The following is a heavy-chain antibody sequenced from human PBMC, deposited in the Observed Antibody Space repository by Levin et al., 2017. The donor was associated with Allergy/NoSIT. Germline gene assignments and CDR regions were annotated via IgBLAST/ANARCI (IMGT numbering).Heavy chain of an antibody. D-gene: IGHD2-15*01. J-gene: IGHJ4*02. Sequence: GESLKISCAASGFIVSSNYMTWVRQAPGKGLEWVSVMYSGGSTNYADSVKGRFTISRDNSKNTLYLQMNSLRAEDTAVYYCARDSGGSCYDYWGQGTLVTVSS. CDR1: GFIVSSNY. CDR2: MYSGGST. V-gene: IGHV3-66*01. CDR3: ARDSGGSCYDY.